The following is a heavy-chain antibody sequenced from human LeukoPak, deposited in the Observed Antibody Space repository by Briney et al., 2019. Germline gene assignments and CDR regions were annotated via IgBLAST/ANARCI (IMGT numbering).Heavy chain of an antibody. Sequence: GGSLRLSCAASGFTFSSYWMSWVRQAPGKGLEWVANIKQDGSEKYYVDSVKGRFTISRDNAKNSLYLQMNSLRAEDTAVYYCASGYDYVWGSFHYKGYFDYWGQGILVTVSS. V-gene: IGHV3-7*03. D-gene: IGHD3-16*02. CDR2: IKQDGSEK. CDR3: ASGYDYVWGSFHYKGYFDY. J-gene: IGHJ4*02. CDR1: GFTFSSYW.